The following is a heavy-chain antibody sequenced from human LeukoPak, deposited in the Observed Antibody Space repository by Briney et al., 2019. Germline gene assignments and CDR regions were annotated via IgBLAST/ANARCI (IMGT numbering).Heavy chain of an antibody. D-gene: IGHD3-22*01. CDR2: IIPIFGTA. V-gene: IGHV1-69*13. CDR3: ARGDLYYYDGQGAFDI. Sequence: AASVKVSCKASGGTFSSFAISWVRQAPGQGLEWMGGIIPIFGTANYAQKFQGRVTITADESTSTAYMELSSLRSEDTAVYFCARGDLYYYDGQGAFDIWGQGTMVTVSS. CDR1: GGTFSSFA. J-gene: IGHJ3*02.